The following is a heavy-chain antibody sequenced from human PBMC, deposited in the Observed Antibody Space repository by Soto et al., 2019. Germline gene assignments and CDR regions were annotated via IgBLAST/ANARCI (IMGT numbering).Heavy chain of an antibody. Sequence: RLSCVGSGFTFNHYRMAWVRQAPGKGLEWVASIKQDGSEKYYLESVMGRFTISRDNAKNSVYLQMSSLRAEDTAVYYCATHSFDNLSAGDSWGQGTLVTVSS. J-gene: IGHJ4*02. CDR1: GFTFNHYR. CDR3: ATHSFDNLSAGDS. V-gene: IGHV3-7*01. CDR2: IKQDGSEK. D-gene: IGHD5-18*01.